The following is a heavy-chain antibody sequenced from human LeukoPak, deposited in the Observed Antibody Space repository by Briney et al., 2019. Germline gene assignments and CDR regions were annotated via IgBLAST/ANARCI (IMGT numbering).Heavy chain of an antibody. D-gene: IGHD3-9*01. CDR1: GYSFTSYW. J-gene: IGHJ5*02. Sequence: GESLKISCKGSGYSFTSYWIGWVRQMPGKGLEWMGIIYPGDSDTRYSPSFQGQVTISADKSISTAYLQWSSLKASDTAMYYCARGAHNYDILTGYYFAPTPWHWFDPWGQGTLVTVSS. CDR2: IYPGDSDT. CDR3: ARGAHNYDILTGYYFAPTPWHWFDP. V-gene: IGHV5-51*01.